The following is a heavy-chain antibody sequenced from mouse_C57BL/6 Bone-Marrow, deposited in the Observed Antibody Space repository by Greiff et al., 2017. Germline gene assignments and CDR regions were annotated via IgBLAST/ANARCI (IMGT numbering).Heavy chain of an antibody. CDR1: GYAFSSYW. CDR2: IYPGDGDT. Sequence: VQRVESGAELVKPGASVKISCNASGYAFSSYWMNWVKQRPGQGLEWIGQIYPGDGDTNYNGKFKGKATLTADKSSSTAYMQLSSLTSEDSAVYFCARGGLRHYYAMDYWGQGTSVTVSS. CDR3: ARGGLRHYYAMDY. J-gene: IGHJ4*01. V-gene: IGHV1-80*01. D-gene: IGHD2-4*01.